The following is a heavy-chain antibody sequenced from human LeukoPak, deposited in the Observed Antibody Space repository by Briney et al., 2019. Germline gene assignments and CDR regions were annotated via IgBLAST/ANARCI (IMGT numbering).Heavy chain of an antibody. Sequence: GGSLRLSCAASGFTFSNAWMSWVRQAPGKGLEWVGRIKSKTDGGTTDYAAPVKGRFTISRDNSKNTLYLQMNSLRAEDTAVHYCAKNIYDFWRRLTFDYWGQGTLVTVSS. V-gene: IGHV3-15*01. CDR1: GFTFSNAW. J-gene: IGHJ4*02. CDR2: IKSKTDGGTT. D-gene: IGHD3-3*01. CDR3: AKNIYDFWRRLTFDY.